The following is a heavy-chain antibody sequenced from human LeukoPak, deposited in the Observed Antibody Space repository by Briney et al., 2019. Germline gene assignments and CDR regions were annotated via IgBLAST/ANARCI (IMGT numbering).Heavy chain of an antibody. J-gene: IGHJ4*02. Sequence: ASVKVSCKASGYTFTGYYIHWVRQAPGQGLEWMGWINPNTGGTKYAQKFQDRVTMTRDTSISTAYMELSSLRSDDTAVYHCARDRGTYFDYWGQGTLVTVSS. V-gene: IGHV1-2*02. CDR3: ARDRGTYFDY. CDR2: INPNTGGT. CDR1: GYTFTGYY.